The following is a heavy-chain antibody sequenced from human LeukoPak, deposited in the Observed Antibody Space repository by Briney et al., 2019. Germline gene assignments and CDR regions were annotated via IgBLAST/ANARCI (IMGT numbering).Heavy chain of an antibody. CDR2: ISYDGSNK. CDR1: GFTFSSYG. CDR3: AKDIVATIGYYGMDV. D-gene: IGHD5-12*01. V-gene: IGHV3-30*18. Sequence: GGSLRLSCAASGFTFSSYGMHWVRQAPGKGLEWVAVISYDGSNKYYADSVKGRFTISRDNSKNTLYLQLNSLRAEDTAVYYCAKDIVATIGYYGMDVWGQGTTVTVSS. J-gene: IGHJ6*02.